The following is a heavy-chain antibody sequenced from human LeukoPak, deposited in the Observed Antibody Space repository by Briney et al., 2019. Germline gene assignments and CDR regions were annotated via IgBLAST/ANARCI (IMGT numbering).Heavy chain of an antibody. V-gene: IGHV4-59*04. CDR2: IYYSGST. CDR1: GGSISSYY. D-gene: IGHD6-19*01. J-gene: IGHJ4*02. Sequence: SETLSLTCTVSGGSISSYYWSWIRQPPGKGLEWIGYIYYSGSTYYNPSLKSRVTISVDTSKNQFSLKLSSVTAADTAVYYCARQGTSSGWYFYYFDYWGQGTLVTVSS. CDR3: ARQGTSSGWYFYYFDY.